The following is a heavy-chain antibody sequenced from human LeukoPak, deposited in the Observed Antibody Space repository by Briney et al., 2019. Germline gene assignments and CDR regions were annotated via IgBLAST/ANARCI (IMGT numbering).Heavy chain of an antibody. J-gene: IGHJ4*02. CDR2: ISSNGGST. CDR1: GFTFSSYA. V-gene: IGHV3-64*01. D-gene: IGHD5-24*01. CDR3: ARSRGGYKHDY. Sequence: GGSLRLSCAASGFTFSSYAMHWVRQAPGKGLEYVSAISSNGGSTYYANSVKGRFTISRDNSKNTLYLQMGSLRAEDMAVYYCARSRGGYKHDYWGQGTLVTVSS.